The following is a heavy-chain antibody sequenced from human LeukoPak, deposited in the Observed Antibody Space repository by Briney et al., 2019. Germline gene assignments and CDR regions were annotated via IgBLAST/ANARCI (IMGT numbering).Heavy chain of an antibody. CDR1: GGXLSSNY. CDR3: ARQNYDEVNYYYYGLDV. CDR2: IYYRGST. D-gene: IGHD3-3*01. Sequence: SETLSLTCSVSGGXLSSNYCSWIRQSPGKGLEWIGYIYYRGSTDYNPSLKSRVTMSVDTSKNQFSLKLSSVTAADTAVYYCARQNYDEVNYYYYGLDVWGQGTTVTVSS. J-gene: IGHJ6*02. V-gene: IGHV4-59*08.